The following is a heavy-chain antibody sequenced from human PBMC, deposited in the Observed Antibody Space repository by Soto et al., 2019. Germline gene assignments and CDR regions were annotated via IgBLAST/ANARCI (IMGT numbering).Heavy chain of an antibody. CDR1: GFTFSTYA. D-gene: IGHD2-21*02. CDR3: AKDTPVVTFLFDY. CDR2: ISDSGGST. Sequence: EVQLVESGGGLIQPGGSLRLSCAASGFTFSTYAMTWVRQAPGKGLEWVSGISDSGGSTYYADSVKGRFTISRDNSKNTLYLQMNSLRAEDTAVYYCAKDTPVVTFLFDYWGQGTLVTVSS. V-gene: IGHV3-23*04. J-gene: IGHJ4*02.